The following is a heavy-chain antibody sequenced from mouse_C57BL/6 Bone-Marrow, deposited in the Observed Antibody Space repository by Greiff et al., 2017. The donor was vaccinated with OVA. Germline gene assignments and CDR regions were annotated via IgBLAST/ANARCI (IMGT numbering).Heavy chain of an antibody. CDR1: GYTFTDYY. CDR3: AMGGWLPLYYFGC. V-gene: IGHV1-77*01. D-gene: IGHD2-3*01. CDR2: IGPGSGST. J-gene: IGHJ2*01. Sequence: VQLQQSGAELVKPGASVKISCKASGYTFTDYYINWVKQRPGQGLEWIGKIGPGSGSTYYNEKFKGKATLTADKSSSTAYMQLSSLTSEDSAVYFCAMGGWLPLYYFGCWGQGTTLTVAS.